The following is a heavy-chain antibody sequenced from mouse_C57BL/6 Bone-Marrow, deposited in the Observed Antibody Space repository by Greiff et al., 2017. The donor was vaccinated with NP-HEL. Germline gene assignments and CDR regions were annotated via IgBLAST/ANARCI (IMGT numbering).Heavy chain of an antibody. V-gene: IGHV5-6*01. CDR1: GFTFSSYG. Sequence: EVQRVESGGDLVKPGGSLKLSCAASGFTFSSYGMSWVRQTPDKRLEWVATISSGGSYTYYPDSVKGRCTISRDNAKNTLYLQMSSLKSEDTAMYYCARHSNEAYWGQGTRVTVSA. CDR3: ARHSNEAY. J-gene: IGHJ3*01. D-gene: IGHD2-5*01. CDR2: ISSGGSYT.